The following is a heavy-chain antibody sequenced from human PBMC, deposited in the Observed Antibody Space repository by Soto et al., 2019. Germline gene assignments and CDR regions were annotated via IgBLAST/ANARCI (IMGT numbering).Heavy chain of an antibody. CDR3: ARDPVGNYYLDV. J-gene: IGHJ6*03. CDR2: IWYDGSNK. V-gene: IGHV3-33*01. D-gene: IGHD7-27*01. CDR1: GFTFSSYG. Sequence: QVQLVESGGGVVQPGRSLRLSCAASGFTFSSYGMHWVRQAPGKGLEWVAVIWYDGSNKYYADSVKGRFTISRDNSKNTPYLQMNSLSAEDTAVYYCARDPVGNYYLDVWGKGTTATVSS.